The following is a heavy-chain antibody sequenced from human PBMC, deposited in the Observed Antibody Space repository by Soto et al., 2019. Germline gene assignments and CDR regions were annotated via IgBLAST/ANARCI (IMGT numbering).Heavy chain of an antibody. J-gene: IGHJ4*02. D-gene: IGHD6-19*01. V-gene: IGHV1-8*02. CDR2: MNSFSGGS. CDR3: ARGSAFQRTGNSDF. Sequence: QVQLVQSGAEVKRPGASVKVSCTTSGYKFADYNMNWVRQATGRGLEGLGYMNSFSGGSDFAPKFQDRLTLTKNTSISTAYLELTNLRDDDTAVYYCARGSAFQRTGNSDFWGQGTPVTVSS. CDR1: GYKFADYN.